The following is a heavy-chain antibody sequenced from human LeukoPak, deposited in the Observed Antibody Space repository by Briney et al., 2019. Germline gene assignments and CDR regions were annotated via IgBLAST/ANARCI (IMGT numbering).Heavy chain of an antibody. CDR2: ISSSSSYI. V-gene: IGHV3-21*01. Sequence: PGGSLRLSCAASGFTFSSYSMNWVRQAPGKGLEWVSSISSSSSYIYYADSVKGRFTISRDNAKNSLYLQMNSLRAEDTAVYYCARDSPGYCSSTSCSPFDYWGQGTLVTVSS. D-gene: IGHD2-2*01. CDR1: GFTFSSYS. J-gene: IGHJ4*02. CDR3: ARDSPGYCSSTSCSPFDY.